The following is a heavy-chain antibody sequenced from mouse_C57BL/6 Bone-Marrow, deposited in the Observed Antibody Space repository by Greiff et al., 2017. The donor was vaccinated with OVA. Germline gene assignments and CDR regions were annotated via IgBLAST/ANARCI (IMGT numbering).Heavy chain of an antibody. CDR1: GYSFTGYY. CDR2: INPSTGGT. V-gene: IGHV1-42*01. Sequence: EVQLQQSGPELVKPGASVKISCKASGYSFTGYYMNWVKQSPEKSLEWIGEINPSTGGTTYNQKFKAKATLTVDKSSSTAYMQLKSLTSEDSAVYICARGGTSPFAYWGQGTLVTVSA. CDR3: ARGGTSPFAY. D-gene: IGHD4-1*01. J-gene: IGHJ3*01.